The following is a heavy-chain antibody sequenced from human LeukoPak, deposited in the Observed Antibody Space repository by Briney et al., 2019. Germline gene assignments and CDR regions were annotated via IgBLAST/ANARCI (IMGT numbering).Heavy chain of an antibody. V-gene: IGHV3-53*04. J-gene: IGHJ4*02. Sequence: GGSLRLSCAASGFTVSSNYMSWVRQAPGKGLEWVSVIYSGGSTYYADSVKGRFTISRHSSKNTLYLQMNSLRAEDTAVYYCARGFLNRLYYYGSGSYYDYWGQGTLVTVSS. CDR2: IYSGGST. CDR1: GFTVSSNY. CDR3: ARGFLNRLYYYGSGSYYDY. D-gene: IGHD3-10*01.